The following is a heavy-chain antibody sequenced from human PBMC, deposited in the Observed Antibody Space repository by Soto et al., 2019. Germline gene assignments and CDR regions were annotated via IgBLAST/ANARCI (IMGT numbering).Heavy chain of an antibody. CDR1: GFTFSSYA. Sequence: QCGGSLRLSSAASGFTFSSYAMHWVRQAPGKGLEWVAVISYDGSNKYYADSVKGRFTISRDNSKNALYLQMNSLRAEDTAVYYCAREGQLELSPWGDAFDIWGQGTMVTVSS. V-gene: IGHV3-30-3*01. J-gene: IGHJ3*02. CDR3: AREGQLELSPWGDAFDI. D-gene: IGHD1-1*01. CDR2: ISYDGSNK.